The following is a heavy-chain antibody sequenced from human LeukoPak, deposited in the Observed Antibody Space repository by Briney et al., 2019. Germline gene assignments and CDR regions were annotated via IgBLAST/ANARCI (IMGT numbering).Heavy chain of an antibody. J-gene: IGHJ4*02. CDR3: ARNPPRTGDFNS. CDR1: GYTFTSYD. V-gene: IGHV1-8*01. Sequence: ASVKVSCKASGYTFTSYDFNWLRQATGQGPEWMGWMNPNSGATGYAQKFQGRVTMTRSASINTAYMELTNLTSEDTAVYYCARNPPRTGDFNSWGQGALVTVSS. D-gene: IGHD7-27*01. CDR2: MNPNSGAT.